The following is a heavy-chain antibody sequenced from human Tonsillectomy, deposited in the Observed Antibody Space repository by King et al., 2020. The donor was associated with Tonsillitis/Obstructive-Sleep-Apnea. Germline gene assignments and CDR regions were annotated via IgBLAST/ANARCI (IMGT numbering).Heavy chain of an antibody. J-gene: IGHJ4*02. CDR3: ARDKELYSSPFDY. CDR2: ISPNTGGT. D-gene: IGHD3-22*01. Sequence: QLVQSGAEVKKPGASVEVSCKASGYSFSGYYMHWVRQAPGQGLEWMGWISPNTGGTKFAQKFQGRVTMTTDTSISTAYMELSSLRFDDTAVYFCARDKELYSSPFDYWGQGPLVTVSS. CDR1: GYSFSGYY. V-gene: IGHV1-2*02.